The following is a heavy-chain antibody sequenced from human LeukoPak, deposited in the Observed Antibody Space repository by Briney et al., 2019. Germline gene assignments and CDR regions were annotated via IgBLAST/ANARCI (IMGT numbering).Heavy chain of an antibody. J-gene: IGHJ4*02. Sequence: ASVKVSCKASGYTFTGYYRHWVRQAPGQGLEWMGWINPNSGGTNYAQKFQGRVTTTRDTSISTAYMELSRLRSDDTAVYYCARDPLNPPYYDFWSGYSPFDYWGQGTLVTVSS. CDR2: INPNSGGT. D-gene: IGHD3-3*01. CDR3: ARDPLNPPYYDFWSGYSPFDY. V-gene: IGHV1-2*02. CDR1: GYTFTGYY.